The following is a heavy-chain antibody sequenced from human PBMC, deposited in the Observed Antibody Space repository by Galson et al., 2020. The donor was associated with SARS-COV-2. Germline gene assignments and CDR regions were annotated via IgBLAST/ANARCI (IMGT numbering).Heavy chain of an antibody. J-gene: IGHJ4*02. CDR2: IYYSGST. Sequence: SETLSLTCTVSGGSISSSSYYWGWIRQPPGKGLEWIGSIYYSGSTYYNPSLKSRVTISVDTSKNQFSLKLSSVTAADTAVYYCARQRTTYYYDSSGYYFDDWGQGTLVTVSS. CDR1: GGSISSSSYY. V-gene: IGHV4-39*01. CDR3: ARQRTTYYYDSSGYYFDD. D-gene: IGHD3-22*01.